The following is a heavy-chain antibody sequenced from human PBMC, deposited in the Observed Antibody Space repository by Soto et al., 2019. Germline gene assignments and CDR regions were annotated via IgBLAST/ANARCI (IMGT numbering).Heavy chain of an antibody. V-gene: IGHV4-61*01. D-gene: IGHD3-22*01. CDR2: VFFSGST. CDR3: ARVSTYYFDSGGSYTSDY. J-gene: IGHJ4*02. Sequence: PSETLSLTCTVSGASVGSGSFYWSWIRQPPGKGLEWIGYVFFSGSTNYNPSLKSRVTISIDTSKTQFSLKLISVAASDTAVYYCARVSTYYFDSGGSYTSDYWGQGTLVTVSS. CDR1: GASVGSGSFY.